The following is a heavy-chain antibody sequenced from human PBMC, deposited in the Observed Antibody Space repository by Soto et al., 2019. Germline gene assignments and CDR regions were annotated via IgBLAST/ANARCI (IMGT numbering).Heavy chain of an antibody. J-gene: IGHJ6*02. V-gene: IGHV3-30-3*01. Sequence: QVQLVESGGGVVQPGRSLRLSCAASGFTFSSYAMHWVRQAPGKGLEWVAVISYDGSNKYYADSVKGRFTISRDNSKNMLYLQMNSLRAEDTAVYYCARDVLRFLAWRDGMDVWGQGTTVTVSS. D-gene: IGHD3-3*01. CDR3: ARDVLRFLAWRDGMDV. CDR2: ISYDGSNK. CDR1: GFTFSSYA.